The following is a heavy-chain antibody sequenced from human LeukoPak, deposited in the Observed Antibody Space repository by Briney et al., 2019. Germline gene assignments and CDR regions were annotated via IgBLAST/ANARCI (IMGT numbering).Heavy chain of an antibody. V-gene: IGHV1-3*01. Sequence: GASVKVSCKASGYTFTSYAMHWVRQAPGQRLEWMGWINAGNGNTKYSQKFQGRVTITRDTSASTAYMELSSLGSEDTAVYYCARSFYYYDSSGLDYWGQGTLVTVSS. CDR2: INAGNGNT. CDR3: ARSFYYYDSSGLDY. D-gene: IGHD3-22*01. J-gene: IGHJ4*02. CDR1: GYTFTSYA.